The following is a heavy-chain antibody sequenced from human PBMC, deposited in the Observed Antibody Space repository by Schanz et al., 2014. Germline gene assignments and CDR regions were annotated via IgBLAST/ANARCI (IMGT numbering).Heavy chain of an antibody. CDR1: GYTFNSYA. CDR3: ARKGMPPIWSGYPYFFDF. D-gene: IGHD3-3*01. Sequence: QVQLVQSGSELKKPGASVKVSCKTSGYTFNSYALHWVRLAPGQGLEWMGRINPNSGGTDYAQKFQGRVTMTRDTSISTAYMELSRPTSDDTAVYYCARKGMPPIWSGYPYFFDFWGQGTLVTVSS. J-gene: IGHJ4*02. CDR2: INPNSGGT. V-gene: IGHV1-2*06.